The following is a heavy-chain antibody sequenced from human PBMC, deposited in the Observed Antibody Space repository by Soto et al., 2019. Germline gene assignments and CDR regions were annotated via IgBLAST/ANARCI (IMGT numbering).Heavy chain of an antibody. CDR1: GGSISSGGYY. CDR2: IYYSGST. J-gene: IGHJ4*02. D-gene: IGHD5-12*01. V-gene: IGHV4-31*01. Sequence: QVQLQESGPGLVKPSQTLSLTCTVSGGSISSGGYYWSWIRQHPGKGLEWIGYIYYSGSTYYNPSLKSPVTSSVNTSKNRFSLKLSSVTAADTAVYYCARESGRYSGYDSPFFDYWGQGTLVTVSS. CDR3: ARESGRYSGYDSPFFDY.